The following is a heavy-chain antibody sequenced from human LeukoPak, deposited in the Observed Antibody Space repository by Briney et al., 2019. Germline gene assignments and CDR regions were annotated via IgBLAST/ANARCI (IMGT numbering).Heavy chain of an antibody. CDR3: ARATPPNYDFWSGYYGAVFWFDP. CDR1: GYTFTSYY. Sequence: GASVKVSCKASGYTFTSYYMHWVRQAPGQGLEWMGIINPSSGSTSYAQKFQGRVTMTRDTSTSTVYMELSSLRSEDTAVYYCARATPPNYDFWSGYYGAVFWFDPWGQGTLVTVSS. D-gene: IGHD3-3*01. CDR2: INPSSGST. J-gene: IGHJ5*02. V-gene: IGHV1-46*01.